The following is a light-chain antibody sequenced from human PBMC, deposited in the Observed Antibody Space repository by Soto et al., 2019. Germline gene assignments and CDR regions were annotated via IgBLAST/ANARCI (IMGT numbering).Light chain of an antibody. CDR2: EVS. V-gene: IGLV2-14*01. CDR3: SSYTTSNTYV. J-gene: IGLJ1*01. Sequence: QSVLTQPASVSGSPGQSITISCTGTSSDVGGYNYVSWYQQHPGKAPKLMIYEVSNRPSGISNRFSGSKSGNTASLTISGLQAEDEADYYRSSYTTSNTYVFGTGTKV. CDR1: SSDVGGYNY.